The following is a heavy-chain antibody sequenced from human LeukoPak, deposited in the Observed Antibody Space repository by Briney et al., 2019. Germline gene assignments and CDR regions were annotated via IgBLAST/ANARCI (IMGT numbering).Heavy chain of an antibody. Sequence: GGSLRLSCAASGFTFSSYVISWVRQAPGKGLEWVSTISGTGGSTYYADSVKGRFTISRDNSKNTLYLQMNSLRAEDTAVYYCAKDRLLYGSGSYWHGDYWGQGTLVTVSS. V-gene: IGHV3-23*01. CDR1: GFTFSSYV. J-gene: IGHJ4*02. CDR3: AKDRLLYGSGSYWHGDY. D-gene: IGHD3-10*01. CDR2: ISGTGGST.